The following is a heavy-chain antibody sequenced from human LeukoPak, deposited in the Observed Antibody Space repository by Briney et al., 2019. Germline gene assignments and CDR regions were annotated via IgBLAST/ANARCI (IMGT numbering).Heavy chain of an antibody. Sequence: GGSLRLSCAASGFTFSSYSMNWVRQAPGKGLEWVSYISSSSSTIYYADSVKGRFTISRDNAKNSLYLQMNSLRAEDTAVYYCARDPSPLAAAGTNWFDPWGQGTLVTVSS. J-gene: IGHJ5*02. V-gene: IGHV3-48*01. CDR3: ARDPSPLAAAGTNWFDP. D-gene: IGHD6-13*01. CDR1: GFTFSSYS. CDR2: ISSSSSTI.